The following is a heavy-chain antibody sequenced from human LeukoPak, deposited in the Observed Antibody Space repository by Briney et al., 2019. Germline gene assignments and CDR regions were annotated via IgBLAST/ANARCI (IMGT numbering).Heavy chain of an antibody. CDR2: ISWNSGRI. CDR1: GFTFDDYA. V-gene: IGHV3-9*01. CDR3: AKELLRWSLAKVFDY. Sequence: GWSLRLSCAASGFTFDDYAMHWVRQAPAKGLEGVSGISWNSGRIGYADTVKGRFTISRDNAKNSLYLQMSSLRAEDTGLYYCAKELLRWSLAKVFDYWGQGTLVTVSS. J-gene: IGHJ4*02. D-gene: IGHD1-26*01.